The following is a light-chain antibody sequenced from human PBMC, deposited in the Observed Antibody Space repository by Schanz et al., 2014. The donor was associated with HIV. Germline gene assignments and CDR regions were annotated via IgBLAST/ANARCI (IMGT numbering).Light chain of an antibody. CDR1: QSISTY. V-gene: IGKV3-20*01. J-gene: IGKJ1*01. Sequence: EIVLTQSPGTLSLSPGERATLSCRASQSISTYVAWYQQSPGQSPRLLIYGTSSRATGIPDRFSGSGSGTDFTLTISRLEPEDFAVYYCQQYGNSPRTFGQGTKVEI. CDR3: QQYGNSPRT. CDR2: GTS.